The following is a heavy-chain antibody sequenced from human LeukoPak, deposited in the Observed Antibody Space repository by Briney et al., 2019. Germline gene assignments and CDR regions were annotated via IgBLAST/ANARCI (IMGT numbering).Heavy chain of an antibody. J-gene: IGHJ4*02. D-gene: IGHD3-10*01. V-gene: IGHV4-59*08. CDR2: IYYTGST. CDR1: GGSISGFY. CDR3: ARVASSVPDY. Sequence: SETLSLTCTVSGGSISGFYWSWIRQPPGKGLEWFGYIYYTGSTNYNPSLKSRVTISVDTSKNQFSLRLTSVTAADTAVYYCARVASSVPDYWGQGTLVTVS.